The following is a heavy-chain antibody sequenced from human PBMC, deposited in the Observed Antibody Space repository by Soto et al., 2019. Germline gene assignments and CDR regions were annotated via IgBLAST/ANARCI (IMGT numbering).Heavy chain of an antibody. Sequence: SETLSLTCAVYGGSFSGYYLSWIRQPPGKGLEWIGEINHSGSTNYNPSLKSRVTISVDTSKNQFSLKLSSVTAADTAVYYCARAGDSGYELQFDYWGQGTLVTVSS. V-gene: IGHV4-34*01. CDR2: INHSGST. D-gene: IGHD5-12*01. CDR1: GGSFSGYY. J-gene: IGHJ4*02. CDR3: ARAGDSGYELQFDY.